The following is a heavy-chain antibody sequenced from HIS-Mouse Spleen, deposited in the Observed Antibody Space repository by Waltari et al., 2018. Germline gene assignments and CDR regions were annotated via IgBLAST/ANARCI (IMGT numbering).Heavy chain of an antibody. V-gene: IGHV4-39*07. CDR3: AREIPYSSSWYDWYFDL. CDR2: IYYSGPT. D-gene: IGHD6-13*01. Sequence: QLQLQESGPGLVKPSETLSLTCTVSGGSISSSSYYWGWIRQPPGKGLEWIGSIYYSGPTSYDPSLKSRVTISVDTSKNQFSLKLSSVTAADTAVYYCAREIPYSSSWYDWYFDLWGRGTLVTVSS. J-gene: IGHJ2*01. CDR1: GGSISSSSYY.